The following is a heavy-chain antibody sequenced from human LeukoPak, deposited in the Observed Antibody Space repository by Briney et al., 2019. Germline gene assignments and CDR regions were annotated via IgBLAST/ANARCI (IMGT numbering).Heavy chain of an antibody. D-gene: IGHD3-10*01. V-gene: IGHV1-18*01. Sequence: ASVKVSCKASGYTFTSYGISWVRQAPGQGLEWMGWISAYNGNTNYAQKLQGRVTMTTDTSTSTAYMELRSLRSDDTAVYYCARVMGTMVRGVIDVDNWFDPWGQGTLVTVSS. CDR3: ARVMGTMVRGVIDVDNWFDP. CDR2: ISAYNGNT. CDR1: GYTFTSYG. J-gene: IGHJ5*02.